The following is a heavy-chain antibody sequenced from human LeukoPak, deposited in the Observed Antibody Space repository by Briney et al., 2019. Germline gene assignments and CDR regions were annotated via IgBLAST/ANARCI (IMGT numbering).Heavy chain of an antibody. CDR1: RYTFTGYY. D-gene: IGHD4-17*01. CDR3: ARDRYDYGEDY. CDR2: INPNRGGS. Sequence: SVNVSCKASRYTFTGYYMHWVRQAPGQELDGMGWINPNRGGSNKPHKLQGRVTMTRDTPIRPVTMDLSRLSADDAAVYYCARDRYDYGEDYWGQGTLVTVSS. J-gene: IGHJ4*02. V-gene: IGHV1-2*02.